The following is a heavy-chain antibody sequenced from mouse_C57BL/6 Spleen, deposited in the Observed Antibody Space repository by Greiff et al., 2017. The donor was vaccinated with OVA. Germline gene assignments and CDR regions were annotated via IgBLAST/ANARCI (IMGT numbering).Heavy chain of an antibody. CDR3: ARSGDYDDGERYYYAMDY. V-gene: IGHV1-22*01. CDR1: GYTFTDYN. Sequence: EVQLQQSGPELVKPGASVKMSCKASGYTFTDYNMHWVKQSHGKSLEWIGYINPNNGGTSYNQKFKGKATLTVNKSSSTAYMELRSLTWEESAVYCCARSGDYDDGERYYYAMDYWGQGTSVTVSS. CDR2: INPNNGGT. D-gene: IGHD2-4*01. J-gene: IGHJ4*01.